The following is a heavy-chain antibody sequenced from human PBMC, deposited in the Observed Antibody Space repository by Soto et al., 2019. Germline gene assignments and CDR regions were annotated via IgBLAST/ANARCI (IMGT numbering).Heavy chain of an antibody. D-gene: IGHD3-3*01. V-gene: IGHV3-74*01. CDR1: GFTVSNYW. J-gene: IGHJ6*02. CDR3: AKDRGEEGLKFLEWFGGMDV. Sequence: QPGGSLRLSCAASGFTVSNYWMNWVRQAPGKGLVWVSHIKNDGTTSYADSVEGRFTVSRDDAKNSFYLQMNSLGADDTAVYYCAKDRGEEGLKFLEWFGGMDVWGHGTTVTVSS. CDR2: IKNDGTT.